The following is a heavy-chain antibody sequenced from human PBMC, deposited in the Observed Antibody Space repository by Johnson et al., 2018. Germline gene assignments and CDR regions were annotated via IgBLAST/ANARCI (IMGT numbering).Heavy chain of an antibody. D-gene: IGHD2-15*01. J-gene: IGHJ4*02. CDR1: GFTFVNAW. V-gene: IGHV3-15*07. CDR3: TTVMIQCSGGACYSKDHY. CDR2: VKSKSHGGTT. Sequence: VQLQESGGGLVKPGGSLRVSCAASGFTFVNAWMNWVRQTPGKGLEWVGRVKSKSHGGTTDYAAPVKGRFTISRDYSKNTVFLQMNILKTEDTAVYYFTTVMIQCSGGACYSKDHYWGQGTLVTVSS.